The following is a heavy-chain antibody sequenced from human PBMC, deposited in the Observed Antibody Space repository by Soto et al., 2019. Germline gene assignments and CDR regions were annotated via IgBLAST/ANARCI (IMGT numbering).Heavy chain of an antibody. CDR1: GYSFTSLH. V-gene: IGHV1-8*01. CDR2: MNPHSGET. J-gene: IGHJ4*02. Sequence: QVQLVQSGAEVRRPGASGKVSCKASGYSFTSLHFNWVRQATGQGLEWIGWMNPHSGETGYAQRFQGRVTMTRDISLSTAYMELRSLTSHDTAVYFCARGSPGPVDHWGQGTLVTVSS. CDR3: ARGSPGPVDH. D-gene: IGHD3-10*01.